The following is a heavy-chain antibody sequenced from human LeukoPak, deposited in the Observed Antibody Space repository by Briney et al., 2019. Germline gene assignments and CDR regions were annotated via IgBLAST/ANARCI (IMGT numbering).Heavy chain of an antibody. CDR1: GYTFTGYY. V-gene: IGHV1-2*02. D-gene: IGHD5-12*01. J-gene: IGHJ4*02. CDR3: ARGITSGPRRYDVRNFDY. CDR2: INPNSGGT. Sequence: ASVKVSCKASGYTFTGYYMHWVRQAPGQGLEWMGWINPNSGGTNYAQKFQGRVTMTRDTSISTAYMELSRLRSDDTAVYYCARGITSGPRRYDVRNFDYWGQGTPVTVS.